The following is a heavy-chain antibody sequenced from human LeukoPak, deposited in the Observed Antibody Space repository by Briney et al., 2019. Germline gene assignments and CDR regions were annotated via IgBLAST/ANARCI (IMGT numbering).Heavy chain of an antibody. CDR1: GFPFNTYT. V-gene: IGHV3-21*01. Sequence: GGSLRLSCAASGFPFNTYTMNWVRQAPGKGLEWVSSISYSTSYIYYADSVKGRFTISRDNAKNSLFVEMNSLRAEDTAVYYCARHYPAYSSSSGAFDIWGRGTMVTVSS. J-gene: IGHJ3*02. CDR3: ARHYPAYSSSSGAFDI. CDR2: ISYSTSYI. D-gene: IGHD6-6*01.